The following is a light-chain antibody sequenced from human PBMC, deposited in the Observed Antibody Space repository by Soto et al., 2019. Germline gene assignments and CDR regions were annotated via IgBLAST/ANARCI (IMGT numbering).Light chain of an antibody. CDR3: QQYHRSSIT. CDR1: QSISNW. V-gene: IGKV1-5*01. CDR2: DAS. J-gene: IGKJ5*01. Sequence: DIQMTQSPSALPASVGDRVTITCRASQSISNWLAWYQQKPGTAPNLLIYDASTLERGVPSRFSGTGSGTEFTLAINSLQPDDFATYYCQQYHRSSITFGQGTRLEIK.